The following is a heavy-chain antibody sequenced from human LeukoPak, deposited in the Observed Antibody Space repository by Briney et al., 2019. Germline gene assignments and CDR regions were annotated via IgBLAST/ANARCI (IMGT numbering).Heavy chain of an antibody. Sequence: GGSLRLSCAASGFTFSSYSMNWVRQAPGKGLGWVSSISSSSSYIYYADSVKGRFTISRDNAKNSLYLQMNSLRAEDTAVYYCARDPQSYYDSSGYYSGDYWGQGTLVTVSS. V-gene: IGHV3-21*01. J-gene: IGHJ4*02. CDR2: ISSSSSYI. CDR1: GFTFSSYS. D-gene: IGHD3-22*01. CDR3: ARDPQSYYDSSGYYSGDY.